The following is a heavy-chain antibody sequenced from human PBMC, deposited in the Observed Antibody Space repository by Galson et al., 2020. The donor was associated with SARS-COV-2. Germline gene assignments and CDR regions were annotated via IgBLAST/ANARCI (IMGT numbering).Heavy chain of an antibody. CDR2: ISYSGRT. J-gene: IGHJ6*02. V-gene: IGHV4-59*01. Sequence: ETSDTLCLTCSVSDAPMRSYYWSWIRQPPGKGLKWIGYISYSGRTSYNPSLRSRVTISVDLSKNQLSLKVTSVTAADTAVYYCARDPAPLYGDNYYYGMDVWGRGTTVTVSS. CDR3: ARDPAPLYGDNYYYGMDV. CDR1: DAPMRSYY. D-gene: IGHD4-17*01.